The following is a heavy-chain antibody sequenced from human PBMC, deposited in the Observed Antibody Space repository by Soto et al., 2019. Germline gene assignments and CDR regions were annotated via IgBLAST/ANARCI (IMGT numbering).Heavy chain of an antibody. D-gene: IGHD6-6*01. CDR3: ARDLYPSSAPFEP. CDR1: GGTFSSYT. CDR2: INVGNGDT. Sequence: ASVKVSCKASGGTFSSYTISWVRQAPGQRLEWMGWINVGNGDTKFSQKLQGRVTITRDTSASTAYMELSSLRSEDTAVYYCARDLYPSSAPFEPRGQGTLVTVSS. J-gene: IGHJ5*02. V-gene: IGHV1-3*01.